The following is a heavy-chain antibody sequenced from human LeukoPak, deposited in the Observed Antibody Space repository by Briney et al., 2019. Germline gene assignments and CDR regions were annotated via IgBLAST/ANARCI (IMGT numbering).Heavy chain of an antibody. V-gene: IGHV3-7*01. J-gene: IGHJ4*02. D-gene: IGHD3-3*01. CDR3: ARGVYDFWSGSATNFDY. CDR1: GFTFSSYW. Sequence: PGGSLRLSCAASGFTFSSYWMSWVRQAPGKGLEWVANIKQDGSEKYYVDSVKGRFTISRDNAKNSLYLQMNSLRAEDTAVYYCARGVYDFWSGSATNFDYWGQGTLVTVSS. CDR2: IKQDGSEK.